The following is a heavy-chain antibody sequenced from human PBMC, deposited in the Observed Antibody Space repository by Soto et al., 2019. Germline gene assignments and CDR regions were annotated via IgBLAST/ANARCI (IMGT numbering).Heavy chain of an antibody. V-gene: IGHV4-59*01. CDR2: IYYSGRT. CDR1: GGSISGYS. D-gene: IGHD2-2*02. J-gene: IGHJ5*02. Sequence: PSETLSLTCTVSGGSISGYSWSWIRQPPGKGLEWIGYIYYSGRTNYTPSLKSRVTISVDTSKNQFSLKLSSVSAADTAVYFCARGYCSSTSCYIWDNWFDPWGQGTLVTVSS. CDR3: ARGYCSSTSCYIWDNWFDP.